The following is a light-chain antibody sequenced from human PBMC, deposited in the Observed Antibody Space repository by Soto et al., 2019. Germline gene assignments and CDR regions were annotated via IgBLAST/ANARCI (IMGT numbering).Light chain of an antibody. Sequence: QSALTQPASVSGSPGQSITVSCTGTSSDVGNYRFVSWYQHHPGKAPKLIIHDVSNRPSGVSSRFSGSKSGNTASLTISGLQADDEADYYCSSYTSISTSYVFGTGTKVTVL. CDR3: SSYTSISTSYV. J-gene: IGLJ1*01. V-gene: IGLV2-14*03. CDR1: SSDVGNYRF. CDR2: DVS.